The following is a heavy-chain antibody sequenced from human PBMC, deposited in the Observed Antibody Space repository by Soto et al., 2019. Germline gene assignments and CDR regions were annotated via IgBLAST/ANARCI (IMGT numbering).Heavy chain of an antibody. CDR2: MIPIFGTA. Sequence: SSVKYCCESSGCTFGSYAISWVRHAPVQGLYWRGGMIPIFGTANFAQKFQGRVTITADEYTSTAYMELSSLRSEDTAVYHCARVLLRDYYDSSGYHRNWFDPWGQGTLVTVSS. CDR3: ARVLLRDYYDSSGYHRNWFDP. D-gene: IGHD3-22*01. CDR1: GCTFGSYA. J-gene: IGHJ5*02. V-gene: IGHV1-69*13.